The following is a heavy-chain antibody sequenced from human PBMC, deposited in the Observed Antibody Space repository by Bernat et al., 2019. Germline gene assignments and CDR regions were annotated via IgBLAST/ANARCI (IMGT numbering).Heavy chain of an antibody. V-gene: IGHV3-48*02. CDR2: ISSSSSTI. CDR3: ARDFGGWYYHYDY. J-gene: IGHJ4*02. CDR1: GFTFSSYS. Sequence: EVQLVESGGGLVQPGGSLRLSCAASGFTFSSYSMNWVRQAPGKGLEWVSYISSSSSTIYYADSVKGRFTSSRDNAKNSLYLQMNSLGDEDTAVYYCARDFGGWYYHYDYWGQGTLVTVSS. D-gene: IGHD6-19*01.